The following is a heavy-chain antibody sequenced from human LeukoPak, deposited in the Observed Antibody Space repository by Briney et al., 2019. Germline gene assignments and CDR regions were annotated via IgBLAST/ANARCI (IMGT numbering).Heavy chain of an antibody. D-gene: IGHD1-26*01. Sequence: HPGRSLRLSCAASGFTFSSYGMHWVRQAPGKGPEWVAVIWYDGSNKYYADSVKGRFTISRDNSKNTLYLQMNSLRAEDTAVYYCASNIVGATFDYWGQGTLVTVSS. CDR2: IWYDGSNK. CDR3: ASNIVGATFDY. V-gene: IGHV3-33*01. CDR1: GFTFSSYG. J-gene: IGHJ4*02.